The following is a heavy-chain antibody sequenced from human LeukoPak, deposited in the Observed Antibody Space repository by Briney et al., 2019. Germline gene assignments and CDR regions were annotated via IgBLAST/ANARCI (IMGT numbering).Heavy chain of an antibody. D-gene: IGHD3-16*01. V-gene: IGHV4-34*01. CDR1: GGSFSGYY. CDR2: INHSGGT. CDR3: ARAYDYAIYFDY. Sequence: PSETLSLTCAVYGGSFSGYYWSWIRQPPGKGLEWIGEINHSGGTNYNPSLKSRVTISVDTSKNQFSLKLSSVTAADTAVYYCARAYDYAIYFDYWGQGTLVTVSS. J-gene: IGHJ4*02.